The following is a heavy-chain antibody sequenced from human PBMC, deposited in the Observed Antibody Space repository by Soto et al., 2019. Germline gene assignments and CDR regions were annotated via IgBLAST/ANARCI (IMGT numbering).Heavy chain of an antibody. CDR2: ILSDYNT. V-gene: IGHV3-23*03. CDR1: GFTFRDYT. Sequence: EVQLLESGGGLVQPGGSLTLSCAASGFTFRDYTMSWVRQAPGKVLECISVILSDYNTYYADSVRGRFTISRDSSKNMLYLEMNSLRAEDTAVYYCARRTSGYFGYWGQRALVTVSS. CDR3: ARRTSGYFGY. D-gene: IGHD6-19*01. J-gene: IGHJ4*02.